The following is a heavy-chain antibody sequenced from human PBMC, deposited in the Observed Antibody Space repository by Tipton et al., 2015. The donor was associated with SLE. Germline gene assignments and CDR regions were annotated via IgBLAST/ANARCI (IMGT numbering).Heavy chain of an antibody. Sequence: TLSLTCTVSGGSISSHYWSWIRQPPGKGLEWIGEINHSGSTNYNPSLKSRVTISVDTSKNQFSLKLSSVTAADTAVYYCASRSTTVTTGGGAFDIWGQGTMVTVSS. J-gene: IGHJ3*02. V-gene: IGHV4-59*11. CDR1: GGSISSHY. CDR3: ASRSTTVTTGGGAFDI. D-gene: IGHD4-17*01. CDR2: INHSGST.